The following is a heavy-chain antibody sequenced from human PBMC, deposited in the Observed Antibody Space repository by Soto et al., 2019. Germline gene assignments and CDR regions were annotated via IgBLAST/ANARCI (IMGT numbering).Heavy chain of an antibody. CDR3: ARHSGYGVLGDY. CDR1: GFTFTSYA. CDR2: SGSGGST. V-gene: IGHV3-23*01. D-gene: IGHD5-12*01. J-gene: IGHJ4*02. Sequence: EVQLLESGGGLVQPGGSLRLSCAASGFTFTSYAMSWVRQAPGKGLEWVSASGSGGSTYYVDYVKGRFTISRDNSKNPLYLQMNSLRAEDTAVYYCARHSGYGVLGDYWGQGTLVTVSS.